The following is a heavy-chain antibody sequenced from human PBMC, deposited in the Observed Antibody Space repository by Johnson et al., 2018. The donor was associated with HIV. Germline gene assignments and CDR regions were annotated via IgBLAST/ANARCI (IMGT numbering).Heavy chain of an antibody. Sequence: VQLVESGGGVVQPGRSLRLSCAASGFTLSTYGMHWVRQAPGKGLEWVANIKEDGSEEYYVDSVEGRLTVSRDNAKNSLYLQIDRPRAEDTAVYYCARDGIYSSPWDAFDIWGQGTMVTVSS. CDR2: IKEDGSEE. D-gene: IGHD3-22*01. CDR3: ARDGIYSSPWDAFDI. V-gene: IGHV3-7*03. CDR1: GFTLSTYG. J-gene: IGHJ3*02.